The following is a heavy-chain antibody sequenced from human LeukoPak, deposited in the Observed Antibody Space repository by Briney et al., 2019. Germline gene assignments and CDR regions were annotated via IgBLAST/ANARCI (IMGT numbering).Heavy chain of an antibody. J-gene: IGHJ3*01. D-gene: IGHD4-17*01. CDR1: GYTFTTYP. CDR2: INAGNGNT. V-gene: IGHV1-3*01. Sequence: ASVKVSCKASGYTFTTYPMHWVRQAPGQRLEWMGWINAGNGNTKYSPKFQGRVTITRDTSASTAYMELSSLRSEDTAIYYCARDGIYGDCDVWGQGTMVTVSS. CDR3: ARDGIYGDCDV.